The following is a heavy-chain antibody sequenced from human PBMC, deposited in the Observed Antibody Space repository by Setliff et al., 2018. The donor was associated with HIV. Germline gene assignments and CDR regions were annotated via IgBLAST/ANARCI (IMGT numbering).Heavy chain of an antibody. Sequence: SETLSLTCTVSGGFISSGGYYWSWIRQPAGKGLEWIGRIYTSGSTKYNPSLKSRLTISVDTSKNQFSLKLRSVTAADTAAYYCAREIPYSFGYYFDYWGQGTLVTVSS. CDR2: IYTSGST. CDR1: GGFISSGGYY. D-gene: IGHD5-18*01. V-gene: IGHV4-61*02. J-gene: IGHJ4*02. CDR3: AREIPYSFGYYFDY.